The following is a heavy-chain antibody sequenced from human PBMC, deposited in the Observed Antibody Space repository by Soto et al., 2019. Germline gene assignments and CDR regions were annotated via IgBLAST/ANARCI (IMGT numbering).Heavy chain of an antibody. V-gene: IGHV1-69*13. CDR1: GGSFSGYI. D-gene: IGHD2-2*01. CDR2: IIPIFGAA. CDR3: ARAYASNKYWFDP. Sequence: SVKVSCKASGGSFSGYIISSVRHAPGQGLERMGGIIPIFGAATYAQKFQDRVTITADESTSTAYMELRSLRPEDTALYYCARAYASNKYWFDPWGRGTLVTVSS. J-gene: IGHJ5*02.